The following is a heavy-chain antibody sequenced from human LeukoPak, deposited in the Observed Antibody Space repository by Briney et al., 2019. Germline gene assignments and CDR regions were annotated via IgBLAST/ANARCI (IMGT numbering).Heavy chain of an antibody. D-gene: IGHD3-3*01. Sequence: SQTLSLTCSVSGGSTSSGDYFWTWIRQPPGKDLECIGYIYYSGTTYYNPSLKSRITMSVDMSANQFSLRLTSVSAADTAVYYCTRAYWIGFHFDSWGQGILVSVSS. J-gene: IGHJ4*02. CDR1: GGSTSSGDYF. CDR2: IYYSGTT. CDR3: TRAYWIGFHFDS. V-gene: IGHV4-30-4*01.